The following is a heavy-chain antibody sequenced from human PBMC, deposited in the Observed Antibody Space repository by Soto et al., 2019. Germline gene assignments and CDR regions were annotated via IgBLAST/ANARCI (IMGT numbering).Heavy chain of an antibody. D-gene: IGHD3-22*01. CDR3: ATSSDYYDTSGYTAPFDY. CDR1: GGTFSGYA. V-gene: IGHV1-69*01. Sequence: QVQLVQSGAEVKKPGSSVRVSCQASGGTFSGYAITWVRQAPGQALEWMGGIIPILRTPRYAQRFQGRLTITADESTTTASLELSSLRSGDTAIYYCATSSDYYDTSGYTAPFDYWGQGTLVTVSS. J-gene: IGHJ4*02. CDR2: IIPILRTP.